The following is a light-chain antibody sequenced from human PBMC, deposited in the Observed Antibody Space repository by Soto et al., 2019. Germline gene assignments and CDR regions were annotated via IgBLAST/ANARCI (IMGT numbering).Light chain of an antibody. Sequence: EVVLTQSPGTLSLSPGERATLSCRASQSVSSSSLPWYQQKPGQAPRLLIYGASNMANGIPDRFSGSGSGTDFTLTISRLEPEDFAVYYCQQYGSSTQTFGQGTKVDIK. CDR1: QSVSSSS. J-gene: IGKJ1*01. CDR2: GAS. CDR3: QQYGSSTQT. V-gene: IGKV3-20*01.